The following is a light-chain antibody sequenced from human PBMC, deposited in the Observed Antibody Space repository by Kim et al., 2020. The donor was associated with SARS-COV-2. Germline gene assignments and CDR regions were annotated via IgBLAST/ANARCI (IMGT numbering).Light chain of an antibody. CDR2: DTF. CDR1: QSLSNS. Sequence: LSPGEGATLSCRASQSLSNSLAWYQQGPGQAPRLLIYDTFNRAAGIPARFSGSGSGTDFTLTISTLEPEDFAVYFCQQRGNWPPTFGGGTKVDIK. V-gene: IGKV3-11*01. J-gene: IGKJ4*01. CDR3: QQRGNWPPT.